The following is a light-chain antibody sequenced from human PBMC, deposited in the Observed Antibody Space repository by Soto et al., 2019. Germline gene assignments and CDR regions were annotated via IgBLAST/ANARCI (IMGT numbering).Light chain of an antibody. V-gene: IGKV1-5*01. Sequence: DIKMTQCPFALSATAGGRVTITCLASQSISSWLAWYQQNPGKAPKLLIYDASSLESGVPSRFSGSGSGAEFTLTISSLQPDDFATYYCQQYNSYLLSFGQGTKVDI. CDR1: QSISSW. J-gene: IGKJ1*01. CDR2: DAS. CDR3: QQYNSYLLS.